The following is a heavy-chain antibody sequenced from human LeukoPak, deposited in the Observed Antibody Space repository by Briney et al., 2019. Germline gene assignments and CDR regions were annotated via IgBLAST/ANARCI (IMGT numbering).Heavy chain of an antibody. Sequence: GGSLRLSSAASGFTFDDYAMHWVRQAPGKGLEWVSGISWNSGSIGYADSVKGRFTISRDNAKNSLYLQMNSLRAEDVALYYCAKEEYYYDSSGSGGAFDIWGQGTMVTVSS. D-gene: IGHD3-22*01. CDR3: AKEEYYYDSSGSGGAFDI. CDR2: ISWNSGSI. V-gene: IGHV3-9*03. CDR1: GFTFDDYA. J-gene: IGHJ3*02.